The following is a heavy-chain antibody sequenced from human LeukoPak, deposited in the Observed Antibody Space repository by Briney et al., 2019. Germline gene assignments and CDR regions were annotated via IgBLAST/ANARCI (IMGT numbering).Heavy chain of an antibody. CDR3: ARGRYSSSWYANYYYYMDV. CDR2: IYYSGIT. J-gene: IGHJ6*03. CDR1: GDSISSSVYY. D-gene: IGHD6-13*01. Sequence: SETLSLTCTVSGDSISSSVYYWGWIRQPPGKGLQWIGSIYYSGITYYNPSLKSRLTISVDTSKNQFSLKLSSVTAADTAVYYCARGRYSSSWYANYYYYMDVWGKGTTVTVSS. V-gene: IGHV4-39*07.